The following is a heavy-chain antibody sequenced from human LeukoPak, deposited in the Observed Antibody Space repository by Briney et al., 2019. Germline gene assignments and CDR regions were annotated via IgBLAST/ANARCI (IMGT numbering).Heavy chain of an antibody. Sequence: SETLSLTCTVSGDSISSHYLGWIRQPAGKGLEWIGITSGTGNYNPSLKSRVSISVDTSKNQFSLKLSSVTAADTAVYYCARRVVPAAIRRGQKLGFDYWGQGTLVTVSS. CDR3: ARRVVPAAIRRGQKLGFDY. CDR1: GDSISSHY. D-gene: IGHD2-2*02. J-gene: IGHJ4*02. CDR2: TSGTG. V-gene: IGHV4-4*07.